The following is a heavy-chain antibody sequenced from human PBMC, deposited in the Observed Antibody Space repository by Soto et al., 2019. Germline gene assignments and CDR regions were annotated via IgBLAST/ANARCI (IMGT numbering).Heavy chain of an antibody. CDR2: INAGNGNT. Sequence: ASVKVSCKASGYTFTSYAMHWVLQAPGQRREWMGWINAGNGNTKYSQKFQGRVTITRDTSASTAYMELSSLRSEDTAVYYCARLLGYGAENDYWGQGTLVTVSS. V-gene: IGHV1-3*01. D-gene: IGHD4-17*01. CDR1: GYTFTSYA. J-gene: IGHJ4*02. CDR3: ARLLGYGAENDY.